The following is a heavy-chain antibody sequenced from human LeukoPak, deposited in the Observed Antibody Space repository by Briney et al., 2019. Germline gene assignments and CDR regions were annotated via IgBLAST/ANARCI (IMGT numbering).Heavy chain of an antibody. CDR1: GYTFTSYS. D-gene: IGHD6-19*01. J-gene: IGHJ4*02. Sequence: GASVKVSCKASGYTFTSYSISWVQQAPGQGLEWMGWINPNSGGTNYAQKFQGWVTMTRDTSISTAYMELSRLRSDDTAVYYCARDSSGFLGHWGQGTLVTVSS. CDR2: INPNSGGT. V-gene: IGHV1-2*04. CDR3: ARDSSGFLGH.